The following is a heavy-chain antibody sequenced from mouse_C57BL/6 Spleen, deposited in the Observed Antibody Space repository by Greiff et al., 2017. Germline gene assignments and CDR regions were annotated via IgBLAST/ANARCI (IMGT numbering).Heavy chain of an antibody. Sequence: QVQLQQSGAELVKPGASVKLSCKASGYTFTSYWMHWVKQRPGRGLEWIGRIDTNSGGTKYNEKFKSKATLTVDKPSSTAYMQLSSLTSEDSAVYYCASDDYDYWGQGTTLTVSS. CDR3: ASDDYDY. CDR2: IDTNSGGT. D-gene: IGHD2-4*01. V-gene: IGHV1-72*01. CDR1: GYTFTSYW. J-gene: IGHJ2*01.